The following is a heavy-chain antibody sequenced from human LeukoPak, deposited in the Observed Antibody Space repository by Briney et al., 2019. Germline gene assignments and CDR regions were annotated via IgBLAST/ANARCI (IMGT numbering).Heavy chain of an antibody. D-gene: IGHD3-22*01. CDR1: GFTVSSNY. J-gene: IGHJ4*02. Sequence: PGGSLRLSCAASGFTVSSNYMSWVRQAPGKGLEWVSVISGSGGTTHYADSVKGRFTISRDNSKNTVSLQMNSLRAEDTAVYYCATDYYDRSGDYTVDYWGQGTLVTVSS. CDR2: ISGSGGTT. CDR3: ATDYYDRSGDYTVDY. V-gene: IGHV3-23*01.